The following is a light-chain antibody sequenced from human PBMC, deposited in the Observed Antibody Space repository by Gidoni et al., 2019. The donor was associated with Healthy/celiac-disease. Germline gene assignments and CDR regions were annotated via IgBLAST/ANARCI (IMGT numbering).Light chain of an antibody. CDR2: GAS. CDR3: QQYNNWPPWT. CDR1: QSVSSN. J-gene: IGKJ1*01. V-gene: IGKV3-15*01. Sequence: IVMTQSPATLSVSPGERATLSCRASQSVSSNLAWYQQKPGQAPRLLIYGASTMATGIPARFSVSGSGTEFTLTISSLQSEDFAVYYCQQYNNWPPWTFGQGTKVEIK.